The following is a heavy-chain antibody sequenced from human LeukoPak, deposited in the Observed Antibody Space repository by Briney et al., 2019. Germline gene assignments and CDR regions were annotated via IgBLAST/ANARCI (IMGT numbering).Heavy chain of an antibody. J-gene: IGHJ3*02. CDR1: GFTLNSYA. CDR2: ISDSGSKT. CDR3: AKDMIYGSGSSSKWRFDI. V-gene: IGHV3-23*01. D-gene: IGHD3-10*01. Sequence: GGSLSLACASSGFTLNSYAMTGVSQARGRGREWVSLISDSGSKTYYAGSVKGRFTNSRDNLKSTLYLQMNSLTAEDTAIYYCAKDMIYGSGSSSKWRFDIWGQGTMVTVSS.